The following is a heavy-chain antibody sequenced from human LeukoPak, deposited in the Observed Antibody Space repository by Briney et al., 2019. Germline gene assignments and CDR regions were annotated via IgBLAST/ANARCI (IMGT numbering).Heavy chain of an antibody. V-gene: IGHV4-4*07. CDR3: ARERWFGDLETTVAFDI. CDR1: GGSISIDF. Sequence: SETLSLTCTVSGGSISIDFWSWMRQPAGEGLEWIGRIYTSGSTNYNPSLKSRVTMPVDTPKNQCSLKLSSVTAADKAVYYCARERWFGDLETTVAFDIWGQGTMVTVSS. J-gene: IGHJ3*02. CDR2: IYTSGST. D-gene: IGHD3-10*01.